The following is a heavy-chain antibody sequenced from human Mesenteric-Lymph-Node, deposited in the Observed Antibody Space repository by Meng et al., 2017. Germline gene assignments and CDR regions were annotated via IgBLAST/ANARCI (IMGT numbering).Heavy chain of an antibody. CDR1: GASTSSGAYY. V-gene: IGHV4-30-4*01. J-gene: IGHJ4*02. CDR3: GTNQDRELINH. CDR2: IYYRWRN. Sequence: QRRLQQAGPGLVKPSPTLSLACTVSGASTSSGAYYWSWIRQSPGKRLEWIGYIYYRWRNSYHPSLKSQVTISGDTSKNQFSLKLSSVTAADAAVYYCGTNQDRELINHWGQGPLVTVSS. D-gene: IGHD1-7*01.